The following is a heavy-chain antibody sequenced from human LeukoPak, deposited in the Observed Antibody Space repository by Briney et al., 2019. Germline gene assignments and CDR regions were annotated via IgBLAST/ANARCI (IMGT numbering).Heavy chain of an antibody. Sequence: ASVKDSRKASGYTFTSYYMHWVRQAPGQGLEWMGIINPSGGSTSYAQKFQGRVTMTRDTSTSTVYMELSSPRSEDTAVYYCARVKAYSGYDNNYDYWGQGTLVTVSS. CDR1: GYTFTSYY. D-gene: IGHD5-12*01. J-gene: IGHJ4*02. CDR2: INPSGGST. V-gene: IGHV1-46*01. CDR3: ARVKAYSGYDNNYDY.